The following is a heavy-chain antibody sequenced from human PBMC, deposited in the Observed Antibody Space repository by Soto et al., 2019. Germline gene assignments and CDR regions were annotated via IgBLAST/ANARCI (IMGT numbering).Heavy chain of an antibody. CDR2: ISWNSGSI. CDR1: GFTFDDYA. J-gene: IGHJ3*02. D-gene: IGHD2-15*01. CDR3: AKWGVRYCSGGSCYSYDAFDI. Sequence: SLRLSCAASGFTFDDYAMHWVRQAPGKGLEWVSGISWNSGSIGYADSVKGRFTISRDNAKNSLYLQMNSLRAEETALYYCAKWGVRYCSGGSCYSYDAFDIWGQGTMVTVSS. V-gene: IGHV3-9*01.